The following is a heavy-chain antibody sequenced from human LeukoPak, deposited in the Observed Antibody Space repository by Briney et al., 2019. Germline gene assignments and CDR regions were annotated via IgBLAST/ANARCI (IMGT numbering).Heavy chain of an antibody. CDR2: INPNSGGT. V-gene: IGHV1-2*02. CDR1: GFTFSSYA. CDR3: ARGPHWDPHFDY. D-gene: IGHD7-27*01. Sequence: GGSLRLSCADSGFTFSSYAMHWVRQAPGQGLEWMGWINPNSGGTNYAQKFQGRVTMTRDTSISTAYMELSRLRSDDTAVYYCARGPHWDPHFDYWGQGTLVTVSS. J-gene: IGHJ4*02.